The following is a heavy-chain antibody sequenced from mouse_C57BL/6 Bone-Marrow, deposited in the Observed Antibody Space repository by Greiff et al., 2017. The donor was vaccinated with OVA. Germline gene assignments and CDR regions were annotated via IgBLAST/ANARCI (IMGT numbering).Heavy chain of an antibody. CDR1: GFTFSSYA. CDR2: ISDGGSYT. D-gene: IGHD3-1*01. V-gene: IGHV5-4*01. J-gene: IGHJ3*01. Sequence: EVKLMESGGGLVKPGGSLKLSCAASGFTFSSYAMSWVRQTPEKRLEWVATISDGGSYTYYPDNVKGRFTISRDNAKNNLYLQMSHLKSEDTAMYYCARDRGAWFAYWGQGTLVTVSA. CDR3: ARDRGAWFAY.